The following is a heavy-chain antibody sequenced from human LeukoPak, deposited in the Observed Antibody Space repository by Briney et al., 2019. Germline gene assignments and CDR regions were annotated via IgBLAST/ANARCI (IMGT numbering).Heavy chain of an antibody. J-gene: IGHJ4*02. V-gene: IGHV3-21*01. CDR3: ARLRIQLWFFDY. CDR1: GFTFSSYS. D-gene: IGHD5-18*01. CDR2: ISSSSSYI. Sequence: GGSLRLSCAAPGFTFSSYSMNSVRQAPGKGLEWGSSISSSSSYIYYADSVKGRFTISRDNAKNSLYLQMNSLRAEDTAVYYCARLRIQLWFFDYWGQGTLVTVSS.